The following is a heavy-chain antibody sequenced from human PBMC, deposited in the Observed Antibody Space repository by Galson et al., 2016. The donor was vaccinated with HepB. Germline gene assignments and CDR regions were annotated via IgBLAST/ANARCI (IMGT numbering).Heavy chain of an antibody. CDR2: VSSDWVDT. V-gene: IGHV3-64D*06. CDR1: GFTFNHYA. CDR3: ARLSWQWLVPIFDY. D-gene: IGHD6-19*01. Sequence: SLRLSCAASGFTFNHYAMHWVRRAPGKGLEYVSTVSSDWVDTYYADSVTGRFTISRDNSKNTLYLHMSSLRAEDTAVYYCARLSWQWLVPIFDYWGQGTLVTVSS. J-gene: IGHJ4*02.